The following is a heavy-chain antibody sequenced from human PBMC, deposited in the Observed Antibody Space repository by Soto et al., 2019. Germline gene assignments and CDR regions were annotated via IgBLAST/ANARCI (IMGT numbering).Heavy chain of an antibody. D-gene: IGHD2-2*01. V-gene: IGHV1-69*01. CDR1: GGTFSSYA. Sequence: QVQLVQSGAEVKKPGSSVKVSCKASGGTFSSYAISWVRQAPGQGLEWMGGIIPIFGTANYAQKFQGRVPKRGGECTRTAYMELSSVRSEETAVYCGGGGREEGGAIVVGPAAMLREERGDDYYGRGVWGQGTTVTVCS. J-gene: IGHJ6*02. CDR3: GGGREEGGAIVVGPAAMLREERGDDYYGRGV. CDR2: IIPIFGTA.